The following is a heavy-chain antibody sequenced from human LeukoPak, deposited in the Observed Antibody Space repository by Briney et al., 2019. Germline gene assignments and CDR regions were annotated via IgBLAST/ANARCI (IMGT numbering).Heavy chain of an antibody. CDR2: IHYSGST. CDR1: GASISGYY. CDR3: VRLLGGYFAGNTFDV. J-gene: IGHJ3*01. Sequence: SETLSLTCAVSGASISGYYWSWVRQPPGKGLEWIGYIHYSGSTNYNPSLKSRVTMSVDTSKDHFSLNLSSVTATDTAVYFCVRLLGGYFAGNTFDVWGQGTVVSVSS. D-gene: IGHD3-9*01. V-gene: IGHV4-59*08.